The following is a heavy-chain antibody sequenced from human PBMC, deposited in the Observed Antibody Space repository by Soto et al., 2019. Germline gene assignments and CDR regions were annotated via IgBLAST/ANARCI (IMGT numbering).Heavy chain of an antibody. Sequence: QVQLVESGGGVVQPGRSLRLSCAASGFTFSSYGMHWVRQAPGKGLEWVAVIWYDGSNKYYADSVKGRFTISRDNSKNTLYLQMNSLRVEDTAVYYCARDLGEPVTTHDYWGQGTLVTVSS. J-gene: IGHJ4*02. D-gene: IGHD3-16*01. CDR1: GFTFSSYG. V-gene: IGHV3-30*19. CDR2: IWYDGSNK. CDR3: ARDLGEPVTTHDY.